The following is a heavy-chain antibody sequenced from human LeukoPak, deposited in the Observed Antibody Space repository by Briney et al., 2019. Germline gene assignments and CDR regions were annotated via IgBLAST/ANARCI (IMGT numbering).Heavy chain of an antibody. CDR2: MYYSGST. D-gene: IGHD6-19*01. CDR3: ARLGYSSGWVNWFDP. V-gene: IGHV4-39*01. J-gene: IGHJ5*02. CDR1: GGSISWSSYY. Sequence: SETLSLTCTVSGGSISWSSYYWGWIRQPPGKGPEWIGSMYYSGSTYYNPSLKSRVTISVDTSKNQFSLKLSSVTAADTAVYHCARLGYSSGWVNWFDPWGQGTLVTVSS.